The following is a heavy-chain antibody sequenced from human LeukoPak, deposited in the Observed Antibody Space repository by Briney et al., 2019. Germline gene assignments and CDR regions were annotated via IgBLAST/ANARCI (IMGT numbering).Heavy chain of an antibody. CDR2: ISGSGAST. V-gene: IGHV3-23*01. Sequence: GGSLRLSCLTSGFTLSTNAMSWVRQAPGKGLEWISGISGSGASTYYADSVKGRFTISRDDSRNTLYLQMNSLRAEDTAVYYCAKQLGYCSDGSCYFPYWGQGTLVTVSS. J-gene: IGHJ4*02. CDR1: GFTLSTNA. D-gene: IGHD2-15*01. CDR3: AKQLGYCSDGSCYFPY.